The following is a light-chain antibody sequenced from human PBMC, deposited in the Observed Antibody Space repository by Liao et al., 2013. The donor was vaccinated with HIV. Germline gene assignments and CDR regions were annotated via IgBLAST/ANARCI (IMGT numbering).Light chain of an antibody. J-gene: IGLJ3*02. Sequence: SYVLTQPPSVSVAPGKTARITCGGNNIGSKSVHWYQQKPGQAPVVVIYYDSDRPSGIPERFSGSNSGNTATLTISRVEAGDEADYYCQVWDSSSDQVFGGGTKLTVL. CDR2: YDS. V-gene: IGLV3-21*01. CDR3: QVWDSSSDQV. CDR1: NIGSKS.